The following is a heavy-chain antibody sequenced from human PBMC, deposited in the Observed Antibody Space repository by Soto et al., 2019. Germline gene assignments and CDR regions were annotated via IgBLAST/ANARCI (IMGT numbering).Heavy chain of an antibody. J-gene: IGHJ6*02. CDR1: GFTFSGSA. D-gene: IGHD3-10*01. CDR3: TSRVWSYYYGSGSHDYGMDV. Sequence: GGSLRLSCAASGFTFSGSAMHWVRQASGKGLEWVGRIRSKANSYATAYAASVKGRFTISRDDSKNTAYLQMNSLKTEDTAVYYCTSRVWSYYYGSGSHDYGMDVWGQGTTVTVSS. V-gene: IGHV3-73*01. CDR2: IRSKANSYAT.